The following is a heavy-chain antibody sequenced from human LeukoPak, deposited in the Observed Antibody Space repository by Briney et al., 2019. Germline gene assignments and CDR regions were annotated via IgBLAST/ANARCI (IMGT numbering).Heavy chain of an antibody. J-gene: IGHJ4*02. V-gene: IGHV3-21*01. CDR3: ARGVGSSHYYFDY. CDR2: ISSSSSYI. CDR1: GFTFSSYN. D-gene: IGHD1-26*01. Sequence: GESLRLSCAASGFTFSSYNMNWVRQAPGKGLEWVSSISSSSSYIYYADSVKGRFTISRDNAKNSLYLQMNSLRAEDTAVYYCARGVGSSHYYFDYWGQGTLVTVSS.